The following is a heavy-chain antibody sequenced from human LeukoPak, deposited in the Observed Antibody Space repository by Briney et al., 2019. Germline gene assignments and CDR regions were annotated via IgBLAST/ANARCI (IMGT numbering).Heavy chain of an antibody. V-gene: IGHV1-2*02. D-gene: IGHD2-2*01. Sequence: ASVKVSCKASGYTFTGYYIHWVRQAPGQGLEWMGWINPNSGGTNYVQKFQGRVTMTRDTSISTAYMELSRLRSDDTAVYYCARGGCSSTSCYWRNNWFDPWGQGTLVTVSS. J-gene: IGHJ5*02. CDR2: INPNSGGT. CDR3: ARGGCSSTSCYWRNNWFDP. CDR1: GYTFTGYY.